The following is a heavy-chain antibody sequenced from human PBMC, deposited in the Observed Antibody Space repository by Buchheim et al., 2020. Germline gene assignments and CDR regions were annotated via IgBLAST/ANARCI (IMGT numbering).Heavy chain of an antibody. V-gene: IGHV4-34*01. CDR2: INHSGST. CDR3: ARYYVWGSYRWLRAFDI. D-gene: IGHD3-16*02. CDR1: GGSFSGYY. Sequence: QVQLQQWGAGLLKPSETLSLTCAVYGGSFSGYYWSWIRQPPGKGLEWIGEINHSGSTNYNPSLKSRVTISVDTSKNQFSLQLSSVTAADTAVYYCARYYVWGSYRWLRAFDIWGQGT. J-gene: IGHJ3*02.